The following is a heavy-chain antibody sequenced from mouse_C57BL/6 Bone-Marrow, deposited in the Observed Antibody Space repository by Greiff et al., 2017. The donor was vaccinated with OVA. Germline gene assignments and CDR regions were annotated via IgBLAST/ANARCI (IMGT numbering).Heavy chain of an antibody. J-gene: IGHJ4*01. CDR3: ARRGPYYYAMDY. V-gene: IGHV1-61*01. CDR1: GYTFTSYW. Sequence: VQLKQPGAELVRPGSSVKLSCKASGYTFTSYWMDWVKQRPGQGLEWIGNIYPSDSETHYNQKFKDKATLTVDKSSSTAYMQLSSLTSEDSAVYYCARRGPYYYAMDYWGQGTSVTVSS. CDR2: IYPSDSET.